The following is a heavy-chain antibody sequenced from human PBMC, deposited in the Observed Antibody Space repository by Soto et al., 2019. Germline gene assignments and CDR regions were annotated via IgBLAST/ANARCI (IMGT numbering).Heavy chain of an antibody. CDR2: ISYDGSNK. V-gene: IGHV3-30-3*01. Sequence: QVQLVESGGGVVQPGRSLRLSCAASGFTFSSYAMHWVRQAPGKGLEWVAVISYDGSNKYYADSVKGRFTISRDNSKNTLYMEMNSLRAEDTAVYYCAREEDCSGGSCCPQPDYYYGMDVWGQGTTVTVSS. CDR3: AREEDCSGGSCCPQPDYYYGMDV. J-gene: IGHJ6*02. D-gene: IGHD2-15*01. CDR1: GFTFSSYA.